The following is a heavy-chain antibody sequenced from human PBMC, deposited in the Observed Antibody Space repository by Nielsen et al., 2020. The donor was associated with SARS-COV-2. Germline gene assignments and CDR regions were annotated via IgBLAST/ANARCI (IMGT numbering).Heavy chain of an antibody. CDR2: VYPDDSDT. CDR3: TTGSVVPFDI. J-gene: IGHJ4*02. CDR1: GYSFSTYW. Sequence: GESLKISCKGSGYSFSTYWIVWVRQMPGKGLEWMGMVYPDDSDTRYSPSFQGQVTISVDKSIRTAFLQWSSLKASDTGIYYCTTGSVVPFDIWGQGTVVTVSS. D-gene: IGHD2-2*01. V-gene: IGHV5-51*01.